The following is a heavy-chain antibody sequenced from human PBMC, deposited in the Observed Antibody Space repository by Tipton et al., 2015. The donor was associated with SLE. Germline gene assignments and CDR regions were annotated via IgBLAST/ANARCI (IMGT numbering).Heavy chain of an antibody. CDR1: GDSIGSSGYY. D-gene: IGHD6-13*01. CDR3: ARGPYGAAASYDY. J-gene: IGHJ4*02. Sequence: TLSLTCTVSGDSIGSSGYYWGWIRQPPGKGLEWIGYVYSSGNTNYNPSLKSRVTISVDTSKNEFSLKLTSVSPADTAVYFCARGPYGAAASYDYWGQGTLVTVSS. CDR2: VYSSGNT. V-gene: IGHV4-61*08.